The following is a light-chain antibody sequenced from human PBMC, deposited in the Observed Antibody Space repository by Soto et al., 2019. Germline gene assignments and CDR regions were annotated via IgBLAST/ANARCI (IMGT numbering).Light chain of an antibody. Sequence: EIVMTQSPATLSVSPGERATLSCRASQSVSSYLAWYQQKPDQAPRLLIYGASTRATGVPARFSGSGSGTEFTLTISSLQSEDFAVYYCQQCNAWPLINCGQGTRLEAK. V-gene: IGKV3-15*01. CDR3: QQCNAWPLIN. J-gene: IGKJ5*01. CDR1: QSVSSY. CDR2: GAS.